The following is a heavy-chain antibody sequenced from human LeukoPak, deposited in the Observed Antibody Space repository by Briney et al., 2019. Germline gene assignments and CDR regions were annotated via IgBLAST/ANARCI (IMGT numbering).Heavy chain of an antibody. CDR2: IYYSGST. Sequence: SETLSLTCTVSDGSISSSSYYWGWIRQPPGKGLEWIGSIYYSGSTYYNPSLKSRVTMSQDTSKNQFSLKLSSVTAADTAMYYCARRGRTGDFDYWGQGTLVTVSS. CDR1: DGSISSSSYY. J-gene: IGHJ4*02. CDR3: ARRGRTGDFDY. D-gene: IGHD1-14*01. V-gene: IGHV4-39*07.